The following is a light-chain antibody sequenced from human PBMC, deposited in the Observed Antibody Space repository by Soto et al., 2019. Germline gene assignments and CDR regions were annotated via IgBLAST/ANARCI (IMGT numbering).Light chain of an antibody. CDR3: QQRSDWPYT. Sequence: EIVLTQSPATLSLSPGDRATLSCRASQSVGSYLGWYQQRPGQAPRLLIYDASNRATGIPARFSGSGSGTDFTLTISSLEPEDFPVYYCQQRSDWPYTFGGGTNVEIK. J-gene: IGKJ4*01. CDR2: DAS. V-gene: IGKV3-11*01. CDR1: QSVGSY.